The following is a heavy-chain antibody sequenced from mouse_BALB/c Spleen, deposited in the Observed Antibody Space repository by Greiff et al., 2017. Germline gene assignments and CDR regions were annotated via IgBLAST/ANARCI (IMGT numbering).Heavy chain of an antibody. D-gene: IGHD2-1*01. CDR3: AREGNYEGFAY. Sequence: VQLVESGAELVRPGSSVKISCKASGYAFSSYWMNWVKQRPGQGLEWIGQIYPGDGDTNYNGKFKGKATLTADKSSSTAYMQLSSLTSEDSAVYFCAREGNYEGFAYWGQGTLVTVSA. CDR1: GYAFSSYW. CDR2: IYPGDGDT. V-gene: IGHV1-80*01. J-gene: IGHJ3*01.